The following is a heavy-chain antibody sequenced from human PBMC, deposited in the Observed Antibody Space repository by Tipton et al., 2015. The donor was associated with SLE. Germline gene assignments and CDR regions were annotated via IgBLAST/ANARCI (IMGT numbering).Heavy chain of an antibody. J-gene: IGHJ4*02. Sequence: GSLRLSCATSGFTFWSHDMGWVRQAPGKGLEWVSAITGSGDRTYYIDSVKGRFTISRDNSKNSLYLQMNGLRAEDTAVYYCARSPVDYWNGYSAWGQGTLVAVSS. CDR3: ARSPVDYWNGYSA. CDR1: GFTFWSHD. D-gene: IGHD3-3*01. V-gene: IGHV3-23*01. CDR2: ITGSGDRT.